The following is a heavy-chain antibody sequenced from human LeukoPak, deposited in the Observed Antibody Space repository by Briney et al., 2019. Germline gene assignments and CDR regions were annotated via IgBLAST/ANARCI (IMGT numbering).Heavy chain of an antibody. V-gene: IGHV4-34*01. CDR2: INHSGST. CDR3: ARSPLYCTNGVCYTAAFDY. J-gene: IGHJ4*02. Sequence: PSETLSLTCTVSGGSISSYYWSWIRQPPGKGLEWIGEINHSGSTNYNPSLKSRVTISVDTSKNQFSLKLSSVTAADTAVYYCARSPLYCTNGVCYTAAFDYWGQGTLVTVSS. D-gene: IGHD2-8*01. CDR1: GGSISSYY.